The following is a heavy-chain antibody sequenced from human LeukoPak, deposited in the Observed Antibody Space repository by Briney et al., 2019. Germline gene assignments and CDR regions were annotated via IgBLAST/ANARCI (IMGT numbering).Heavy chain of an antibody. CDR2: IKQDGSEK. J-gene: IGHJ4*02. CDR3: ARDESLTGTGLDY. V-gene: IGHV3-7*01. D-gene: IGHD1-20*01. CDR1: GFTFSSYL. Sequence: GGSLTLSCAASGFTFSSYLMSWVRQAPGKGLEGVANIKQDGSEKYYVDSVKGRFTISRDNAKNSLYLQMNSLRAEDTAVYYCARDESLTGTGLDYWGQGTLVTLSS.